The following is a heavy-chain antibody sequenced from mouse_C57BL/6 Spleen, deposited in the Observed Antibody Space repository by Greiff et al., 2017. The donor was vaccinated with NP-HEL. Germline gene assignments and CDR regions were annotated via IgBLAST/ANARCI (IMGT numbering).Heavy chain of an antibody. CDR2: FHPYNDDT. CDR3: ARGGPHFDY. V-gene: IGHV1-47*01. J-gene: IGHJ2*01. D-gene: IGHD3-3*01. Sequence: VQLQESGAELVKPGASVKMSCKASGYTFTNYHIEWMKQSHGKSLEWIGNFHPYNDDTNYNEKFKGKATLTVDKSSSTAYLELSRLTSDDSAVYYCARGGPHFDYWGKGTTLTVSS. CDR1: GYTFTNYH.